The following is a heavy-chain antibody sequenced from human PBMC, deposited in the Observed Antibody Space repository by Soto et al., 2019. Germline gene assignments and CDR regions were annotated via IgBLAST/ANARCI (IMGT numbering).Heavy chain of an antibody. CDR1: GFTFSSYS. J-gene: IGHJ4*01. V-gene: IGHV3-48*01. CDR3: ASAPYLTHSSSWYALGVY. CDR2: ISSSSSTI. D-gene: IGHD6-13*01. Sequence: GGSLRLSCAASGFTFSSYSMNWVRQAPGKGLEWVTYISSSSSTIYYADSVKGRFTISRDNAKNSLYLQMNSLRAEDTAVYYCASAPYLTHSSSWYALGVYWGHGTLVTGSA.